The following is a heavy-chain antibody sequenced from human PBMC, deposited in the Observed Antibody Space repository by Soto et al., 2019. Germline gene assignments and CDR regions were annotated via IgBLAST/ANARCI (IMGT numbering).Heavy chain of an antibody. CDR2: IGDSGDNT. CDR3: ANRGRGTTTYYYYMDV. D-gene: IGHD1-7*01. Sequence: EVQLLESGGGLVQPGGSLSLSCVASGFTFSSYGMTWVRQAPGKGLEWVAAIGDSGDNTYYADSVKGRFTITRDNSKSTLYLQMNGLRAEDTAVYYCANRGRGTTTYYYYMDVWGKGTTVTVSS. J-gene: IGHJ6*03. CDR1: GFTFSSYG. V-gene: IGHV3-23*01.